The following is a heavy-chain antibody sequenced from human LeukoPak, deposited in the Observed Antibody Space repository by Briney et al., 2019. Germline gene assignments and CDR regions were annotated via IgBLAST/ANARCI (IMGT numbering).Heavy chain of an antibody. J-gene: IGHJ3*02. CDR1: GGSFSGYY. CDR2: INHSGST. Sequence: PSETLSLTCAVSGGSFSGYYWGWIRQPPGKGLEWIGEINHSGSTNYNPSLKSRVTISVDTSKNQFSLKLSSVTAADTAVYYCASRVSRQQLVLRAFDIWGQGTMVTVSS. D-gene: IGHD6-13*01. V-gene: IGHV4-34*01. CDR3: ASRVSRQQLVLRAFDI.